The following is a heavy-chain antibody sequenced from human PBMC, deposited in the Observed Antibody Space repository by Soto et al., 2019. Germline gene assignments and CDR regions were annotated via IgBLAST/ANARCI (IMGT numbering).Heavy chain of an antibody. J-gene: IGHJ4*02. V-gene: IGHV1-69*06. CDR1: GGTFSSYA. CDR3: GGDIGQLDGYNAHFDY. CDR2: VIPIFGTA. Sequence: QVQLVQFGAEVKKPGSSVKVSCKASGGTFSSYAISWVRPAPGQGLWWMGGVIPIFGTANYGQKFQGRVTITADKSTSTAYMELRRLRSGDTAVDYCGGDIGQLDGYNAHFDYWGQGTLVTVSS. D-gene: IGHD1-20*01.